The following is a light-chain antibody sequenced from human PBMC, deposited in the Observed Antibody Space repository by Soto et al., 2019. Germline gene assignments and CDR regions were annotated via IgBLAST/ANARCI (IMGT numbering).Light chain of an antibody. CDR3: QPYNNWPPWT. V-gene: IGKV3-15*01. Sequence: EIVMTQSPATLSVSPGERATLSCRASQSVSSNLAWYQQKPGQAPRLLIYGASTRATGIPARFGGSGSGTEFTLTISSLQSEDFAVYYCQPYNNWPPWTFGQGTKVEIK. CDR1: QSVSSN. CDR2: GAS. J-gene: IGKJ1*01.